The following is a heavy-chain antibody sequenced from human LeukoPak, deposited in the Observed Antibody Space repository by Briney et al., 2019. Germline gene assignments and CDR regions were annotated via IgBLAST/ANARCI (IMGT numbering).Heavy chain of an antibody. V-gene: IGHV3-74*01. CDR2: ISPTGSTT. CDR1: GFSFSGHW. Sequence: QSGGSLRLSCTASGFSFSGHWMHWARQLPGKGLVWVSRISPTGSTTSYADSVKGRFTVSRDNAKNTLYLQVNNLRAEDTAVYYCARGPNSNWSGLDFWGREPCSPSPQ. D-gene: IGHD6-6*01. J-gene: IGHJ4*02. CDR3: ARGPNSNWSGLDF.